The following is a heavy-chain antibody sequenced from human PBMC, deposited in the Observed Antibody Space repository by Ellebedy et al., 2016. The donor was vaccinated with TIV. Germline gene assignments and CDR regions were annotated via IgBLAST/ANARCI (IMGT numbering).Heavy chain of an antibody. CDR3: TTGGSGSVI. D-gene: IGHD1-26*01. CDR2: ISNSGDTT. CDR1: GFTFSTFA. J-gene: IGHJ3*02. Sequence: GESLKISCAASGFTFSTFAMHWVRQAPGKGLEWVSAISNSGDTTYNADSVKARFTISRDNSKNTLYLQMDSLEAEDTAVYFCTTGGSGSVIWGQGTMVTVSS. V-gene: IGHV3-23*01.